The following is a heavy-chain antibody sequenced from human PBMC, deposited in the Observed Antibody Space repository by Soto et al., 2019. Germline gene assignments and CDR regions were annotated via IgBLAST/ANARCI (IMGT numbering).Heavy chain of an antibody. CDR1: GFTFNTYG. J-gene: IGHJ4*02. V-gene: IGHV3-30*18. CDR2: ISYDGSEK. D-gene: IGHD2-2*02. CDR3: AKSPNFYCSSPNCYKYYFDH. Sequence: SLRLSCAASGFTFNTYGMHWVRQAPGKGLEWVAVISYDGSEKYYVDSVKGRFTISKDNSKNTLYLQMNSLRPEDTAVYYCAKSPNFYCSSPNCYKYYFDHWGQGTPVPVSS.